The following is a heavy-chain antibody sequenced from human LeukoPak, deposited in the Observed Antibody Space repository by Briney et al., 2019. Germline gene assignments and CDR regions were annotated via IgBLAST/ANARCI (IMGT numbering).Heavy chain of an antibody. D-gene: IGHD2-15*01. CDR1: GGTFTSHA. V-gene: IGHV1-69*05. J-gene: IGHJ4*02. CDR2: IIPMFGTT. CDR3: AIESQLVAPTFDY. Sequence: SVKISCKASGGTFTSHAISWVRQAPGQGLEWMGRIIPMFGTTNFAQKTHYAEKFQDRVTLTTDESTTTVYMEVTNLTSDDTAMYYCAIESQLVAPTFDYWGQGTLVSVSS.